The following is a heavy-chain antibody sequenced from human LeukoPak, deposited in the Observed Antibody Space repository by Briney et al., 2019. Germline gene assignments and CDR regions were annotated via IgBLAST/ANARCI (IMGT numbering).Heavy chain of an antibody. J-gene: IGHJ6*02. CDR3: ATAPVTAGYYYYYGMDV. D-gene: IGHD6-19*01. CDR1: GYTLTELS. V-gene: IGHV1-24*01. CDR2: FDPEDGET. Sequence: ASVKVSCKVSGYTLTELSTHWVRQAPGKGLECMGGFDPEDGETIYAQKFQGRVTMTEDTSTDTAYMELSSLRSEDTAVYYCATAPVTAGYYYYYGMDVWGQGTTVTVSS.